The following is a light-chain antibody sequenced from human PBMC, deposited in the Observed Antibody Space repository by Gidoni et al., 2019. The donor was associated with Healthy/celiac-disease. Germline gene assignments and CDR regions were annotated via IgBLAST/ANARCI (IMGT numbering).Light chain of an antibody. CDR2: DAS. Sequence: DIQMTQSPSSLSASVGDRVTITCQASQDISNYLNWYQQKPGKAPKLLIYDASNLETGVPSRFSGSGSGTDFTFTISSLQPEDIATYYCQQYDNHPRYTFGQETKLEIK. CDR3: QQYDNHPRYT. J-gene: IGKJ2*01. V-gene: IGKV1-33*01. CDR1: QDISNY.